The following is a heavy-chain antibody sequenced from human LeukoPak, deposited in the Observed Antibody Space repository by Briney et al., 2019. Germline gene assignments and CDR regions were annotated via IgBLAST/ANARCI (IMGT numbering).Heavy chain of an antibody. CDR1: GYTFTGYY. V-gene: IGHV1-2*02. Sequence: ASVKVSCKASGYTFTGYYMHWVRQAPGQGLEWMGWINPNSGGTNYAQKFQGRVTMTRDTSISTAYMELSRLRSDDTAVYYCARGPYYYGSGSYYLGPNFAYWGQGTLVTVSS. D-gene: IGHD3-10*01. CDR3: ARGPYYYGSGSYYLGPNFAY. CDR2: INPNSGGT. J-gene: IGHJ4*02.